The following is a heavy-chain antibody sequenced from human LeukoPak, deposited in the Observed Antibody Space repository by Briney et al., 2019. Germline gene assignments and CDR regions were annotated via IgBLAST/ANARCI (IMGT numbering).Heavy chain of an antibody. CDR1: GFTFSSYW. Sequence: GGSLRLSCAASGFTFSSYWMHWVRQAPGKGLVWVSRINSDGSSTSYADSVKGRFTISRDNAKNTLYLQMNSLRAEDTALYYCAKDYYDYVWGSYRGRAFDIWGQGTMVTVSS. CDR3: AKDYYDYVWGSYRGRAFDI. D-gene: IGHD3-16*02. CDR2: INSDGSST. J-gene: IGHJ3*02. V-gene: IGHV3-74*01.